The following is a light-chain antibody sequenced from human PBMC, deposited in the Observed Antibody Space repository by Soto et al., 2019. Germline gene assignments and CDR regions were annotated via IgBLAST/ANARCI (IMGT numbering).Light chain of an antibody. CDR3: QQTFFVPRT. J-gene: IGKJ1*01. CDR2: EAS. CDR1: QDVRAY. V-gene: IGKV1-39*01. Sequence: DVQMTQSPSSLSASVGDRVTITCRASQDVRAYLNWYQQKPGKAPKLLIYEASTLEDGVPSRFSGRGYGTYCSLTISSLQPTDFATDDCQQTFFVPRTFGQGTKVEI.